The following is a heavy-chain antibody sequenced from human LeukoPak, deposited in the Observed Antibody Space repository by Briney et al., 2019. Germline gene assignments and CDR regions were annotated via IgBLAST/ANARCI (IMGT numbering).Heavy chain of an antibody. J-gene: IGHJ5*02. V-gene: IGHV3-33*01. CDR3: ARGATGTGFDP. D-gene: IGHD1-1*01. CDR2: IWYDGSNK. Sequence: GRSLRLSCAASGFTFSSYGMHWVRQAPGKGLEWVAVIWYDGSNKYYADSVKGRFTISRDNSKNTLYLQMNSLRAEDTAVYYCARGATGTGFDPWGQGTLVTVSS. CDR1: GFTFSSYG.